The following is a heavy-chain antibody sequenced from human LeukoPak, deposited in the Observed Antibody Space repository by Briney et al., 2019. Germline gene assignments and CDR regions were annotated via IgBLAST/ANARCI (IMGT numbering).Heavy chain of an antibody. CDR3: ARAYYYGSGSYYNGGY. CDR2: IYPGDSDT. D-gene: IGHD3-10*01. CDR1: GYSFTSYW. J-gene: IGHJ4*02. V-gene: IGHV5-51*01. Sequence: GESLKISCKGSGYSFTSYWIGWVRQMPGKGLEWTGIIYPGDSDTRYSPSFQGQVTISADKSISTAYLQWSSLKASDTAMYYCARAYYYGSGSYYNGGYWGQGTLVTVSS.